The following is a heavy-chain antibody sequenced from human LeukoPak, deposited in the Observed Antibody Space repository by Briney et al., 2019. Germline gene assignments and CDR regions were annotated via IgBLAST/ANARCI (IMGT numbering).Heavy chain of an antibody. V-gene: IGHV1-69*01. Sequence: SVKVSCKASAGTFSSDAISWVRQAPGQGLEWMGGIIPIFGTANYAQKFQGRVTITADESTSTAYMELSSLRSEDTAVYYCARDSGYYDILTGYPLPVGYFDYWGQGTLVTVSS. CDR3: ARDSGYYDILTGYPLPVGYFDY. CDR1: AGTFSSDA. D-gene: IGHD3-9*01. CDR2: IIPIFGTA. J-gene: IGHJ4*02.